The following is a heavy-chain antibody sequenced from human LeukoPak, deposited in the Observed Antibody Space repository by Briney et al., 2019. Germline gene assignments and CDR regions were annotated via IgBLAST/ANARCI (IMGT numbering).Heavy chain of an antibody. J-gene: IGHJ4*02. D-gene: IGHD3-22*01. CDR2: ISGSGGST. V-gene: IGHV3-23*01. CDR3: VYYYDSSGYYSDY. Sequence: GGSLRLSCAASGFTFSSYAMSWVRQAPGKGLEWVSAISGSGGSTYYADSVKGRFTISRDNSKNTLYLQMNSLSAEDTAVYYCVYYYDSSGYYSDYWGQGTLVTVSS. CDR1: GFTFSSYA.